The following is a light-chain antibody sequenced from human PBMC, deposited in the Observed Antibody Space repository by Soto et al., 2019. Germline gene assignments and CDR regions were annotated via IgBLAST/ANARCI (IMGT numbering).Light chain of an antibody. CDR3: QQYNNWPRT. CDR2: KAS. V-gene: IGKV1-5*03. CDR1: QSINGW. J-gene: IGKJ1*01. Sequence: DIQLTQSPSTLSASVGDRVTITCRASQSINGWLAWYQQKPGQAPNLLIYKASTLESGVPSRFSGSGSGTEFTLTVSSLQPDDFATYYCQQYNNWPRTFGQGTKVDI.